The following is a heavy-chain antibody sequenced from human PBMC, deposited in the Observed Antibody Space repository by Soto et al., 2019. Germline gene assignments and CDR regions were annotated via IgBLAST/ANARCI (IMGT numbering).Heavy chain of an antibody. CDR1: GYTFTGYY. Sequence: ASVKVSCKASGYTFTGYYMHWVRQAPGQGLEWMGWINPNSGGTNYAQKFQGRVTMTRDTSINTAYMELSRLRSDDTAVYYCARETFPGYYYDSSGSYGMDVWGQGTTVTVSS. V-gene: IGHV1-2*02. CDR3: ARETFPGYYYDSSGSYGMDV. J-gene: IGHJ6*02. D-gene: IGHD3-22*01. CDR2: INPNSGGT.